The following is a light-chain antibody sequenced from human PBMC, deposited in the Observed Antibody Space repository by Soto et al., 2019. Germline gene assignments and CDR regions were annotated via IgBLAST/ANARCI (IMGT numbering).Light chain of an antibody. CDR2: GAS. CDR3: QQYSSSPPEFT. Sequence: EIVLTQSPGTLSLSPGERATLSCRASQSVSSSYLAWYQQRPGQAPRLLIFGASYRATGIPDRFSGSGSGTYFTLTISSLEPEDFAVYYCQQYSSSPPEFTFGTGTRVD. J-gene: IGKJ3*01. CDR1: QSVSSSY. V-gene: IGKV3-20*01.